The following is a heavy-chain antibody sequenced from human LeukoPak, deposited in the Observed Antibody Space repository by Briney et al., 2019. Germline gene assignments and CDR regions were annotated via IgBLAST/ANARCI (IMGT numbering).Heavy chain of an antibody. V-gene: IGHV3-23*01. Sequence: GGSLRLSCAASGFTFSSYAMSWVRQAPGKGLEWVSAISGSGGSTYYVDSVKGRFTISRDNSKNTLYLQMNSLRAEDTAVYYCAKDVLYCSGGSCYSGYFDYWGQGTLVTVSS. CDR1: GFTFSSYA. D-gene: IGHD2-15*01. CDR2: ISGSGGST. J-gene: IGHJ4*02. CDR3: AKDVLYCSGGSCYSGYFDY.